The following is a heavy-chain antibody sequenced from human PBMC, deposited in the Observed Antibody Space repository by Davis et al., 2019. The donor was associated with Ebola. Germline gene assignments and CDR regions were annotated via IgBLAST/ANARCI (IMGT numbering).Heavy chain of an antibody. CDR2: ISSNGGST. J-gene: IGHJ4*02. CDR1: GFTFSSYA. D-gene: IGHD4-11*01. V-gene: IGHV3-64*01. CDR3: ARWDYSNYFDY. Sequence: PGGSLRLSCAASGFTFSSYAMHWVRQAPGKGLEYVSAISSNGGSTYYANSVKGRFTISRDNSKNTLYLQMGSLRAEDMAVYYCARWDYSNYFDYWGQGTLVTVSS.